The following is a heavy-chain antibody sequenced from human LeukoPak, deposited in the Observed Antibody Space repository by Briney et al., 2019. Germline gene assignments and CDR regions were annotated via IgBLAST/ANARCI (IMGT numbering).Heavy chain of an antibody. CDR1: SGSISTYY. D-gene: IGHD1-26*01. J-gene: IGHJ4*02. V-gene: IGHV4-59*01. CDR3: ARSSGSRYYIDY. CDR2: IHYTGST. Sequence: SETLSLTCTVSSGSISTYYWSWIRQPPGKRLEWIGFIHYTGSTNYNPSLKSRVTISVDTSKNQFSLKLNSVTAADTAVYYCARSSGSRYYIDYWGQGTLVTVSS.